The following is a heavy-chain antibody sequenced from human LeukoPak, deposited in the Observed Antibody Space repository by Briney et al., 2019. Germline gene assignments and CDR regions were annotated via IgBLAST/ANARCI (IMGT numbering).Heavy chain of an antibody. CDR3: ARRDCYGGSCYPDY. J-gene: IGHJ4*02. CDR1: GGSVSSGLYY. V-gene: IGHV4-31*03. Sequence: TLSLTCTVSGGSVSSGLYYWTWIRQHPGKGLEWIGFIYHNGNTFYNPSLKSRATISQDTSKNQFTLSLTSVTAADTAVYYCARRDCYGGSCYPDYWGQGTLVTVSS. CDR2: IYHNGNT. D-gene: IGHD2-15*01.